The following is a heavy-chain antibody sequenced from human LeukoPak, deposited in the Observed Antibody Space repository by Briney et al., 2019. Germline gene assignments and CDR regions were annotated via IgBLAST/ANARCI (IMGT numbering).Heavy chain of an antibody. CDR2: IYPGDSDT. J-gene: IGHJ5*02. D-gene: IGHD1-20*01. V-gene: IGHV5-51*01. Sequence: GEFLKISCKGSGYSFSSYWIGWVRQRPGKGVGWMGMIYPGDSDTRYSPSFQGQVTISADKSIRTAYLQWSSLKASDTAMHYCARRGDKWNDGWFDPWGQGTLVTVSS. CDR3: ARRGDKWNDGWFDP. CDR1: GYSFSSYW.